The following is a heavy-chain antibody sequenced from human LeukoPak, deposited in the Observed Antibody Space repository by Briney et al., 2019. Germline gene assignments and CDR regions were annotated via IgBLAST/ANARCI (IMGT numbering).Heavy chain of an antibody. V-gene: IGHV3-7*04. J-gene: IGHJ4*02. CDR2: IKQDGSEK. Sequence: GGSLRVSCAASGFTFSSYWMSWVRQAPGKGLEWVANIKQDGSEKYYVDSVKGRFTISRDNAKNSLYLQMNSLRAEDTAVYYCARGLGYSSSSGPLGYWGQGTLVTVSS. CDR3: ARGLGYSSSSGPLGY. CDR1: GFTFSSYW. D-gene: IGHD6-6*01.